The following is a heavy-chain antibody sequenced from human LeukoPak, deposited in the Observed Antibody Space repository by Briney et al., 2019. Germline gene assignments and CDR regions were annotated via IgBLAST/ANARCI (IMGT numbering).Heavy chain of an antibody. D-gene: IGHD2-21*02. Sequence: QPGGPLRLSCAASGFTFSSYEMNWVRQAPGKGLEWVSYISSSGSTIYYADSVKGRFTISRDNAKNSLYLQMNSLRAEDTAVYYCAREPVYCGGDCYFDYWGQGTLVTVSS. CDR2: ISSSGSTI. CDR3: AREPVYCGGDCYFDY. J-gene: IGHJ4*02. CDR1: GFTFSSYE. V-gene: IGHV3-48*03.